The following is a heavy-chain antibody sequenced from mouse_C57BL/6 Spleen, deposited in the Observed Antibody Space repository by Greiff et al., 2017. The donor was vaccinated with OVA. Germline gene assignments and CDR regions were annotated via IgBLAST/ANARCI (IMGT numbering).Heavy chain of an antibody. CDR1: GFSLTSYG. CDR2: IWSGGST. J-gene: IGHJ3*01. CDR3: ARPYYYGKAAWFAY. D-gene: IGHD1-1*01. Sequence: VNVVESGPGLVQPSQSLSITCTVSGFSLTSYGVHWVRQSPGKGLEWLGVIWSGGSTDYNAAFISRLSISKDNSKSQVFFKMNSLQADDTAIYYCARPYYYGKAAWFAYWGQGTLVTVSA. V-gene: IGHV2-2*01.